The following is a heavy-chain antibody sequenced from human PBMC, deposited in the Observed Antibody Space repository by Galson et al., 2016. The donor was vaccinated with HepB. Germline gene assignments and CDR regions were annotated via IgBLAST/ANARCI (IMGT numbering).Heavy chain of an antibody. Sequence: SLRLSCAASGFSFGDYAMTWYRQAPGRGLDWVGFITSKAYSGTTQYAASVKGRFTISRDDSKSIAYLQMNSLKTEDTAVYYCSGSGTHYYYYGMDVWGQGTTVTVSS. CDR2: ITSKAYSGTT. D-gene: IGHD6-25*01. J-gene: IGHJ6*02. V-gene: IGHV3-49*03. CDR1: GFSFGDYA. CDR3: SGSGTHYYYYGMDV.